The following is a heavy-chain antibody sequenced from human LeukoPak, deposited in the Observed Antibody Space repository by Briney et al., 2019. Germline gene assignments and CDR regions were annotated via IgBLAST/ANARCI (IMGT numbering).Heavy chain of an antibody. V-gene: IGHV4-34*01. CDR2: INHSGST. J-gene: IGHJ5*02. CDR1: GGSFSGYY. Sequence: PSETLSLTCAVYGGSFSGYYWSWIRQPPGKGLEWIGEINHSGSTNYNPSLKSRVTISVDTSKNQFSLKLSSVTAADTAVYYCARRYDYGDLKRLTRFDPWGQGTLVTVSS. D-gene: IGHD4-17*01. CDR3: ARRYDYGDLKRLTRFDP.